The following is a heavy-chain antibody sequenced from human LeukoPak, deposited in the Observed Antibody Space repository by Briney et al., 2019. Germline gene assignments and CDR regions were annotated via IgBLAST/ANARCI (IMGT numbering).Heavy chain of an antibody. D-gene: IGHD3-22*01. Sequence: GWPLSLSCAASGFTFSSYAMHWVRQAPGKGLEGVAVISYDGSNKYYADSVKGRFTISRDTSKNTLYLQMNSLRAEDAAVYSCARSSGYYYQLDYWGQGTLVTVSS. J-gene: IGHJ4*02. CDR1: GFTFSSYA. CDR2: ISYDGSNK. V-gene: IGHV3-30-3*01. CDR3: ARSSGYYYQLDY.